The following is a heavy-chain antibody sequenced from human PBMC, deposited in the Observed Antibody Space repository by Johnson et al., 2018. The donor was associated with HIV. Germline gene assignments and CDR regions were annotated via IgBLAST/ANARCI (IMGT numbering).Heavy chain of an antibody. J-gene: IGHJ3*02. CDR3: ARDFSVRAFDI. Sequence: MLLVESGGGLVKPGGSLRLSCVASGFTVSSNYMSWVRQAPGKGLEWVSVFYSGGSTYYADSVKGRFTISRDNSKNTLYRQMHSLRAEDTAVYYCARDFSVRAFDIWGQGTMVTVSS. D-gene: IGHD3-10*01. V-gene: IGHV3-53*01. CDR1: GFTVSSNY. CDR2: FYSGGST.